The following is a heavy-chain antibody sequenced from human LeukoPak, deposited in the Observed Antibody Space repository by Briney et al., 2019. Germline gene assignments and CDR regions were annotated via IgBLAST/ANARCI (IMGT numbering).Heavy chain of an antibody. Sequence: SETLSLTCTASGGSIRSFPYHWGSIRQPPGKGLDWIGIIYYSGSTYYNPSLKSRVTMSVDPSENQFSLKLSSVTAADTAVYFCARLHLYGSGRYKWFPSWGQGTPVTVSS. V-gene: IGHV4-39*01. CDR3: ARLHLYGSGRYKWFPS. CDR2: IYYSGST. D-gene: IGHD3-10*01. J-gene: IGHJ5*02. CDR1: GGSIRSFPYH.